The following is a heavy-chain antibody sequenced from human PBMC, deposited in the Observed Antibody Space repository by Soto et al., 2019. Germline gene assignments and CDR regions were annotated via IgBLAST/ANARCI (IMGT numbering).Heavy chain of an antibody. Sequence: QVQLQESGPGLVKPSQTLSLTCTVSGGSISGDDYFWSWIRQPPGKGLEWIGFIYYSGTYYNPSLKSRATISTDTSKNHFSLKLSSVTAADTAVYYCARDLAYCSTVSCYAKWGYWVQGTLVTVSS. D-gene: IGHD2-15*01. CDR1: GGSISGDDYF. CDR2: IYYSGT. V-gene: IGHV4-30-4*01. CDR3: ARDLAYCSTVSCYAKWGY. J-gene: IGHJ4*02.